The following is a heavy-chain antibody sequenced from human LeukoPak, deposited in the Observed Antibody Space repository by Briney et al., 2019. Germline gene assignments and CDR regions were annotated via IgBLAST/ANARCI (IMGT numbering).Heavy chain of an antibody. Sequence: GASVKVSCKASGYTFANYYIHWVRQAPGQGLEWMGLINPGGDNTDYAQNFQGRVTMTRDTSTSTVYMGLSSLRAEDMAVYYCARRGAVSGGSDYWGQGTLVTVSS. D-gene: IGHD3-16*01. CDR1: GYTFANYY. CDR2: INPGGDNT. CDR3: ARRGAVSGGSDY. V-gene: IGHV1-46*01. J-gene: IGHJ4*02.